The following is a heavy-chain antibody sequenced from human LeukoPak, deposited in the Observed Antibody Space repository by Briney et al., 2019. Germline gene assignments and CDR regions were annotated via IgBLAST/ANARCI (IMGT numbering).Heavy chain of an antibody. D-gene: IGHD5-18*01. CDR1: GGSISSSSYY. Sequence: SETLSLTCTVSGGSISSSSYYWGWIRQPPGKGLEWIGSIYYSGSTYYNPSLKSRVTVSVDTSKNQFSLKLSSVTAADTAVYYCARESEYSYGSNWFDPWGQGTLVTVSS. CDR2: IYYSGST. J-gene: IGHJ5*02. V-gene: IGHV4-39*07. CDR3: ARESEYSYGSNWFDP.